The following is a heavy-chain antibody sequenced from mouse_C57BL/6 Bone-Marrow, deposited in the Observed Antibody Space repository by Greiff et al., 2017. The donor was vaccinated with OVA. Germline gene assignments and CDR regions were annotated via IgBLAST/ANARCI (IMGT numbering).Heavy chain of an antibody. Sequence: QVQLQQPGAELARPGTSVKLSCKASGYTFTSYWMHWVKQRPGQGLEWIGVIDPSDSYTNYNQKFKGKATLTVDTSSSTAYMQLSSLTSEDSAVYYCAKSYPAWFAYWGQGTLVTVSA. V-gene: IGHV1-59*01. D-gene: IGHD2-10*01. J-gene: IGHJ3*01. CDR1: GYTFTSYW. CDR2: IDPSDSYT. CDR3: AKSYPAWFAY.